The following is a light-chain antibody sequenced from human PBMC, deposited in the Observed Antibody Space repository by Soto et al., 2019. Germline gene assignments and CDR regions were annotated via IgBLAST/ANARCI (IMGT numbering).Light chain of an antibody. Sequence: DIQMTQSPSSLSASVGDTVTITCRASQDISNYLAWFQQNPEEVPKLLIYCPSTLESGVPSRFSGGKSGTDFTLTISGLQLEDFAIYYCQKYNSLPFTFRPGTKVKIQ. V-gene: IGKV1-27*01. CDR3: QKYNSLPFT. CDR2: CPS. CDR1: QDISNY. J-gene: IGKJ3*01.